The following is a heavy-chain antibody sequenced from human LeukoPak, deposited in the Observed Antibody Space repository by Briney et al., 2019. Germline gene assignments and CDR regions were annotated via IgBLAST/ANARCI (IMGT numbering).Heavy chain of an antibody. CDR2: IIPILGIA. D-gene: IGHD4-17*01. CDR3: ARDRDDGDYYFDY. CDR1: GGTFSRYA. J-gene: IGHJ4*02. V-gene: IGHV1-69*04. Sequence: SVKVSCKASGGTFSRYAISWVRQAPGQGLEWMGRIIPILGIANYAQKFQGRVTITADKSTSTAYMELSSLRSEDTAVYYCARDRDDGDYYFDYWGQGTLVTVSS.